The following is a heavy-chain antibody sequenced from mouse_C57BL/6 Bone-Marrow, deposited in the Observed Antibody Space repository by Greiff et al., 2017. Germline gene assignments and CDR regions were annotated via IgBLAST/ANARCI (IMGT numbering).Heavy chain of an antibody. J-gene: IGHJ3*01. Sequence: VQLQQSGAELVRPGASVKLSCTASGFNIKDYYMHWVKQRPEQGLEWIGRIDPEDGDTEYAPKFQGKATMTEDTSSITAYLQLSSLTSEDTAVYYCTPGFAYWGQGTLVTVSA. CDR3: TPGFAY. CDR1: GFNIKDYY. CDR2: IDPEDGDT. V-gene: IGHV14-1*01.